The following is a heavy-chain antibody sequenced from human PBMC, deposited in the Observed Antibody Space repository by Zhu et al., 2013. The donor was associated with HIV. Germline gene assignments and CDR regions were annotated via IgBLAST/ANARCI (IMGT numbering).Heavy chain of an antibody. CDR3: ARGSGSASWPIDY. Sequence: QVQLVQSGAEVKKPGASVKVSCKASGYTFVNYAIHWVRQAPGQRLEWVAWINAGNGDTRYSQKFQGRVTVTRDTSARTAYMELSSLRSEDTAVYYCARGSGSASWPIDYWGQGTLVTVSS. J-gene: IGHJ4*02. D-gene: IGHD2-2*01. CDR2: INAGNGDT. V-gene: IGHV1-3*01. CDR1: GYTFVNYA.